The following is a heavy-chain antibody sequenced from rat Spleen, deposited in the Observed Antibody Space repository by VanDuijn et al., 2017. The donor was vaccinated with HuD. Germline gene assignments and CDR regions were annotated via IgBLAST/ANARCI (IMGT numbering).Heavy chain of an antibody. CDR1: GFTFNRYW. CDR3: ARSDGTHYYLPFAD. CDR2: IDTDGSRT. Sequence: EVQLVETGGGLVQPGRSLKLSCVASGFTFNRYWMYWVRQAPGKGLEWVSSIDTDGSRTYYPDSVRGRFTISRDNAENTAYLQMNSLWSEDTATYYCARSDGTHYYLPFADWGQGTLVTVSS. J-gene: IGHJ3*01. V-gene: IGHV5-58*01. D-gene: IGHD1-1*01.